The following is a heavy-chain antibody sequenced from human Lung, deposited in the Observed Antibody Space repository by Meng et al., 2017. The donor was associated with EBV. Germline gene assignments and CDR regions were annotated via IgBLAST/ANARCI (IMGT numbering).Heavy chain of an antibody. Sequence: EVQLVESGGGLVKPGGSLRLSCAASGFTFNNFGMNWVRQSPGKGLEWVSYINSGSSDIFYADSVKGRFTISRDNAKNLLYLQMDSLRAEDTAVYYCARQASVLEMYAPGITPPDYWGQGTLVTVSS. V-gene: IGHV3-21*02. J-gene: IGHJ4*02. CDR1: GFTFNNFG. CDR2: INSGSSDI. D-gene: IGHD2-8*02. CDR3: ARQASVLEMYAPGITPPDY.